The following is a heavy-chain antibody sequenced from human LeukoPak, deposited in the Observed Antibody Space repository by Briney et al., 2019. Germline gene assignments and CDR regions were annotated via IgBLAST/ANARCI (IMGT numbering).Heavy chain of an antibody. CDR2: INPNSGGT. CDR1: GYTFTGYY. J-gene: IGHJ6*03. Sequence: ASVKVSCKASGYTFTGYYMHWVRQAPGQGLEWMGWINPNSGGTNYAQKFQGRVTMTRDTSISTAYMELSRLRSDDTAVYYCASGGGGILRARYMDVWGKGTTVTISS. CDR3: ASGGGGILRARYMDV. V-gene: IGHV1-2*02. D-gene: IGHD3-16*01.